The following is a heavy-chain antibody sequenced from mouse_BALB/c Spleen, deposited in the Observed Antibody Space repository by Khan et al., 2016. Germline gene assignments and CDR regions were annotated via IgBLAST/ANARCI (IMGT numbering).Heavy chain of an antibody. CDR3: AEDYYGSNWFAY. CDR1: GYTFTNYG. J-gene: IGHJ3*01. D-gene: IGHD1-1*01. Sequence: QIQLVQSGPELKKPGETVKISCKASGYTFTNYGMNWVKQAPGKGLKWMGWINTNTGEPTYAEEFKGRFAFSLETSASTAYLQINNLKYEKTATYFCAEDYYGSNWFAYWGQGTLVTVSA. CDR2: INTNTGEP. V-gene: IGHV9-3*02.